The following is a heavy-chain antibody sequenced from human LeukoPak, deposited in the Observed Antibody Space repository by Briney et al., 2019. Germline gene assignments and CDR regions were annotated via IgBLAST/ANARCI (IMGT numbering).Heavy chain of an antibody. D-gene: IGHD6-13*01. Sequence: PSETLSLTCTVSGASIHDDHFTWIRQPPGRGLEWIGFVYYRGSAKYNPSLESRVTISVDTSKKQISLILKSVTAADTAVYYCARGGERIAAEIDYWGQGTLVTVSS. CDR1: GASIHDDH. V-gene: IGHV4-59*12. CDR3: ARGGERIAAEIDY. J-gene: IGHJ4*02. CDR2: VYYRGSA.